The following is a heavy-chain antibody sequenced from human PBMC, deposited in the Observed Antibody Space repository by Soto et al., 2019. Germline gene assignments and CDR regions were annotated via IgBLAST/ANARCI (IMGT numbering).Heavy chain of an antibody. CDR3: ARASGWYVSDY. J-gene: IGHJ4*02. CDR2: IVVGSDNT. V-gene: IGHV1-58*02. Sequence: GASVKVSCKTSGFTFTSSAIQWVRQARGQRLEWIGWIVVGSDNTNYAQKFQERVTITRDTSASTAYMELSSLRSEDTAVYYCARASGWYVSDYWGQGTLVTVSS. D-gene: IGHD6-19*01. CDR1: GFTFTSSA.